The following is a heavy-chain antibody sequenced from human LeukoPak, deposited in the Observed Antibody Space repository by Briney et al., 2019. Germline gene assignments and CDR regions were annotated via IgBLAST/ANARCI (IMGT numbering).Heavy chain of an antibody. D-gene: IGHD2-15*01. V-gene: IGHV4-38-2*02. J-gene: IGHJ4*02. CDR3: ARDRGGGGLLDY. CDR1: GYSISSGYY. CDR2: IYHSGST. Sequence: SETLSLTCTVSGYSISSGYYWGWIRQPPGKGLEWIGSIYHSGSTYYNPSLKSRVTISVDTSKNQFSLKLSSVTAADTAVYYCARDRGGGGLLDYWGQGTLVTVSS.